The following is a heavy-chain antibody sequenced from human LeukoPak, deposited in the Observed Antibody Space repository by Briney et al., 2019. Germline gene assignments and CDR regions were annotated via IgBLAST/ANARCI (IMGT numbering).Heavy chain of an antibody. CDR1: GGTFSSYT. Sequence: SVKVSCKASGGTFSSYTISWVRQAPGQGLEWMGRIIPILGIANYAQKFQGRVTITADKPTSTAYMELSSLRSEDTAVYYCARVPTGFFWSGQIWGQGTLVTVSS. CDR2: IIPILGIA. CDR3: ARVPTGFFWSGQI. D-gene: IGHD3-3*01. J-gene: IGHJ4*02. V-gene: IGHV1-69*02.